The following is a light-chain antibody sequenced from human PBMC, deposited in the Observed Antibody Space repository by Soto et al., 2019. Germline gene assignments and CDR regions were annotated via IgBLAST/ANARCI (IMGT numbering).Light chain of an antibody. CDR1: SSNIGAGYD. V-gene: IGLV1-40*01. Sequence: QSVLTQPPSVSGAPGQRVAISCTGSSSNIGAGYDVHWYQQFPGTAPKLLIYVNNNRPSGVPDRFSGSKSGTSASLAITGLQAEDEADYYCQSYDTSLNGWVFGGGTKLTVL. CDR3: QSYDTSLNGWV. CDR2: VNN. J-gene: IGLJ3*02.